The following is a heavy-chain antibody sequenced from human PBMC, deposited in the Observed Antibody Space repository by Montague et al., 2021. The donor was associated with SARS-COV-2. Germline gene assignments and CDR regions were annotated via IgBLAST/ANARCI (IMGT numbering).Heavy chain of an antibody. CDR1: DGSISSSSNY. CDR2: IYYSGST. V-gene: IGHV4-39*01. CDR3: ARLVWFGELSSENWFDP. Sequence: SETLSLTCTVSDGSISSSSNYWGWIRQPPGKGLEWIGSIYYSGSTYYNSSLKSRVTISVDTSKNQFSLKLNSVTAADTAVYCCARLVWFGELSSENWFDPWGQGTLVTVSS. J-gene: IGHJ5*02. D-gene: IGHD3-10*01.